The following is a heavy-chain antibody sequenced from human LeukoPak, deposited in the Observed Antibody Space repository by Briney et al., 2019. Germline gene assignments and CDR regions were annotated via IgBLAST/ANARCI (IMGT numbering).Heavy chain of an antibody. D-gene: IGHD3-16*01. CDR2: INHRGSN. V-gene: IGHV4-34*01. Sequence: SETLSLTCAVCGGSLCGYYWCWLRPPPGKGLEWFGEINHRGSNKYTTSLKSRVTISVDTSKNQFSLKLSYVTAADTAVYYCARGGPFRLRQTFHYYYYMDVWGKGTTVTVSS. CDR1: GGSLCGYY. J-gene: IGHJ6*03. CDR3: ARGGPFRLRQTFHYYYYMDV.